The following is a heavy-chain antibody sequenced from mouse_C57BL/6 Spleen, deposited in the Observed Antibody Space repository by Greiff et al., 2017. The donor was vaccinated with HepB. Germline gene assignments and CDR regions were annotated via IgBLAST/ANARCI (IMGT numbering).Heavy chain of an antibody. Sequence: VQRVESGPGLVAPSQSLSITCTVSGFSLTSYGVHWVRQPPGKGLEWLVVIWSDGSTTYNSALKSRLSISKDNSKSQVFLKMNSLQTDDTAMYYCASSITTVGGSYAMDYWGQGTSVTVSS. J-gene: IGHJ4*01. CDR2: IWSDGST. CDR3: ASSITTVGGSYAMDY. V-gene: IGHV2-6*03. D-gene: IGHD1-1*01. CDR1: GFSLTSYG.